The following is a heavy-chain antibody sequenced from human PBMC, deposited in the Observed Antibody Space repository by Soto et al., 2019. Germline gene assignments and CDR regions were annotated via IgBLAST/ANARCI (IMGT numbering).Heavy chain of an antibody. J-gene: IGHJ4*02. Sequence: ASVKVSCKASGYTFTSYGISWVRQAPGQGLEWMGWISAYNGNTNYAQKLQGRVTMTTDTSTSTAYMELRSLRSDDTAVYYCARDEAIYVREPPFGFDYWGQGTLVTVSS. D-gene: IGHD3-10*02. CDR1: GYTFTSYG. V-gene: IGHV1-18*01. CDR2: ISAYNGNT. CDR3: ARDEAIYVREPPFGFDY.